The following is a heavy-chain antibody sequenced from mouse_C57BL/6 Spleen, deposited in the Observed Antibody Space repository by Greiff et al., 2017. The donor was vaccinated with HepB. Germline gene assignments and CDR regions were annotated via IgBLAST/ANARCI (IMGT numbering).Heavy chain of an antibody. D-gene: IGHD2-4*01. CDR2: INPSNGGT. Sequence: QVQLQQPGTELVKPGASVKLSCKASGYTFTSYWMHWVKQRPGQGLEWIGNINPSNGGTNYNEKFKSKATLTVDKSSSTAYMQLSRLTSEDSAVYYCARGEELRRDAMDYWGQGTSVTVSS. J-gene: IGHJ4*01. V-gene: IGHV1-53*01. CDR1: GYTFTSYW. CDR3: ARGEELRRDAMDY.